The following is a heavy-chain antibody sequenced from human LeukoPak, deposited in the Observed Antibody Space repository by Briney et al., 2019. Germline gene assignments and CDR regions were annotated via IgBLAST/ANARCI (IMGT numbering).Heavy chain of an antibody. J-gene: IGHJ3*02. CDR2: IYYSGST. Sequence: SETLSLTCTVSGDSINDYYWNWIRQPPGKGLEWIGYIYYSGSTDYNPSLKSRVIMSVDTSKNQFSLKLNSVTAADTAIYYCARGGARGSSAFDIWGQGTMVTVSA. D-gene: IGHD3-10*01. V-gene: IGHV4-59*01. CDR3: ARGGARGSSAFDI. CDR1: GDSINDYY.